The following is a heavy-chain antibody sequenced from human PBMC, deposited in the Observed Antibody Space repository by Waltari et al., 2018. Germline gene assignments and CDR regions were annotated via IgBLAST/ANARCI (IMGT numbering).Heavy chain of an antibody. D-gene: IGHD3-3*01. CDR3: ARGLLWSGYSWFDP. Sequence: QVQLVQSGAEVKKPGASVKVSCKASGYTFTSYDINWVRQATGQGLEWMGWMNPNRGNTGYAQKFQGRVTMTRNTSISTAYMELSRLRSEDTAVYYCARGLLWSGYSWFDPWGQGTLVTVSS. V-gene: IGHV1-8*01. CDR1: GYTFTSYD. CDR2: MNPNRGNT. J-gene: IGHJ5*02.